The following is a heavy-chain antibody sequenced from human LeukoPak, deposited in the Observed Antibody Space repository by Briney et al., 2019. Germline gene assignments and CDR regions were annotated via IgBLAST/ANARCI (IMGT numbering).Heavy chain of an antibody. Sequence: ASVKVSCKASGGTFSSYAISWVRQAPGQGLEWMGRIIPIFGTANYAQKFQGRVTITTDESTSTAYMELSSLRSEDTAVYYCATAPDCSGRSCYPEDYYYNYTDVWGKGTTVTVSS. J-gene: IGHJ6*03. CDR2: IIPIFGTA. V-gene: IGHV1-69*05. D-gene: IGHD2-15*01. CDR1: GGTFSSYA. CDR3: ATAPDCSGRSCYPEDYYYNYTDV.